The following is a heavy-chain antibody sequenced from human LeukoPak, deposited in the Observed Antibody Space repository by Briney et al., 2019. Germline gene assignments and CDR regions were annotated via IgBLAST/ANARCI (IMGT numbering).Heavy chain of an antibody. CDR2: IYYSGST. V-gene: IGHV4-59*01. Sequence: SETLSLTCTASGCSISSYYWSWIRQPPGKGLEWIGYIYYSGSTNYNRSLMSRVTISVDTSKNQFSLKISSASAADTAVYYCARDRTPNGYSSGWRIWGQGTMVTVSS. CDR3: ARDRTPNGYSSGWRI. CDR1: GCSISSYY. J-gene: IGHJ3*02. D-gene: IGHD6-19*01.